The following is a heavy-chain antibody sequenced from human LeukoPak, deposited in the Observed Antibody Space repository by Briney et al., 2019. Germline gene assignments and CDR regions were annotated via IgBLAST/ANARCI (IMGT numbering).Heavy chain of an antibody. CDR3: ARVGLFHAFDI. Sequence: GGSLRLSCAASGFTFSSYGMHWVRQAPGKGLEWVAVISHDGSNKYYADSVKGRFTISRDNSKNTLYLQMNSLRAEDTAVYYCARVGLFHAFDIWGQGTMVTVSS. V-gene: IGHV3-30*03. D-gene: IGHD3/OR15-3a*01. CDR2: ISHDGSNK. CDR1: GFTFSSYG. J-gene: IGHJ3*02.